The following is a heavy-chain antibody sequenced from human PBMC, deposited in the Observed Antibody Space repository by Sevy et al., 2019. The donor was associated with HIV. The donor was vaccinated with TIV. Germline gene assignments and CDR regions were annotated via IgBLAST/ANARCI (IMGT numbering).Heavy chain of an antibody. CDR3: ARGKAAPRGKDV. CDR1: GDSISGYY. D-gene: IGHD6-13*01. CDR2: FYYSAST. Sequence: SETLSLTCTVSGDSISGYYWSWIRQPPGKGLEWVGYFYYSASTNYNPYPKRRVTISLDTNKNHVSLKVRSLTAADTAVYYYARGKAAPRGKDVWGQGTTVTVSS. J-gene: IGHJ6*02. V-gene: IGHV4-59*01.